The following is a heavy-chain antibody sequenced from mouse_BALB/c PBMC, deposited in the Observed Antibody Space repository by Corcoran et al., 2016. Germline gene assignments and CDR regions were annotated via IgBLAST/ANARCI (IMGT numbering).Heavy chain of an antibody. J-gene: IGHJ4*01. Sequence: QVQLQQSGAELMKSGASVKISYMATGYTFSSYWIEWVKQRPGHGLEWIGEILPGSDSTNYNEKFKDKATFTADTSSNTAYMQLSSLTSEDSAVYYCARSGFYAMDYWGQGTSVTVSS. V-gene: IGHV1-9*01. D-gene: IGHD2-2*01. CDR1: GYTFSSYW. CDR3: ARSGFYAMDY. CDR2: ILPGSDST.